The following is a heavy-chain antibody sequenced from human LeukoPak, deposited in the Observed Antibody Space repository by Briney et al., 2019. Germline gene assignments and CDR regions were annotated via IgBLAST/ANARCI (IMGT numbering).Heavy chain of an antibody. J-gene: IGHJ4*02. CDR2: IYYSGST. Sequence: SETMSLTCTVSGGSISSYYWSWLRQPPGKGLEWIGYIYYSGSTNYNPSLKSRVTISVDTSKNQFSLKLSSVTAADTAVYYCARAQFTIFGVVTEFDYWGQGTLVTVSS. CDR3: ARAQFTIFGVVTEFDY. D-gene: IGHD3-3*01. CDR1: GGSISSYY. V-gene: IGHV4-59*01.